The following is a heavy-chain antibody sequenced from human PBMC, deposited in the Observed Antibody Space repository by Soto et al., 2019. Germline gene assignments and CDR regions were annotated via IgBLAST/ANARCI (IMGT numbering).Heavy chain of an antibody. D-gene: IGHD4-4*01. J-gene: IGHJ6*02. CDR2: ISYDGSDK. CDR1: GFTFSNYA. CDR3: ARSRDGYSFYFYYGMDG. Sequence: QVHLVESGGGVVQPGRSLRLSCAASGFTFSNYAMHWVRQAPGKGLEWVAVISYDGSDKYNANSVKGRFTISRDNSKNTLYLQMNSLTAEDTAVYYCARSRDGYSFYFYYGMDGWGQGTTVTVSS. V-gene: IGHV3-30-3*01.